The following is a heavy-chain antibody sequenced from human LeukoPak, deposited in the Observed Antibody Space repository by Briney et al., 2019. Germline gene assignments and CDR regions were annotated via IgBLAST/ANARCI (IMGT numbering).Heavy chain of an antibody. CDR1: GFTFSSYS. CDR2: ISSSGSYI. CDR3: AGGQGWHFDL. V-gene: IGHV3-21*01. D-gene: IGHD2-15*01. J-gene: IGHJ2*01. Sequence: GGSLRLSCAASGFTFSSYSVNWVRQAPGKGLEWVSCISSSGSYIYYADSVKSRFTVSRDNAKNSLYLQMNSLRAEDTAVYYCAGGQGWHFDLWGRGTLITVSS.